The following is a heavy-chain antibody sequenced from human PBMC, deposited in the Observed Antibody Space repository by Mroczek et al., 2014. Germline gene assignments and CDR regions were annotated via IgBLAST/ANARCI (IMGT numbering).Heavy chain of an antibody. D-gene: IGHD3-3*01. V-gene: IGHV3-23*01. CDR3: AKGDDFWSGYWSNDAFDI. J-gene: IGHJ3*02. CDR2: ISGSGGST. CDR1: GFTFSSYA. Sequence: ESGGGLVQPGGSLRLSCAASGFTFSSYAMSWVRQAPGKGLEWVSAISGSGGSTYYADSVKGRFTISRDNSKNTLYLQMNSLRAEDTAVYYCAKGDDFWSGYWSNDAFDIWGQGTMVTVSS.